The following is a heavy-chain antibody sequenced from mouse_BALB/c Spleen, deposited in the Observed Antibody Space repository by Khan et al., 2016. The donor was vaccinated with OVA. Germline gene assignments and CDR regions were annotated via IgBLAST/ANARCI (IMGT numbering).Heavy chain of an antibody. CDR2: INPSSGYT. Sequence: QVQLQQSGAELARPGASVKMSCKASGYTFTSYTMLWVKQRPGQGLEWIGYINPSSGYTKYNQKFKDKATLTADKSSSTAYMLLSSLTSEDSAVYYCARTHERWGQGTTLTVSS. V-gene: IGHV1-4*01. J-gene: IGHJ2*01. CDR3: ARTHER. CDR1: GYTFTSYT.